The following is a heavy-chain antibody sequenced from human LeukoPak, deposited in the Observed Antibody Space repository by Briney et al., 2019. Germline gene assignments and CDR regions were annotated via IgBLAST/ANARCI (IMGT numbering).Heavy chain of an antibody. CDR1: GFTFSSYW. D-gene: IGHD2-2*01. CDR3: ASGIVVVPAAQVNY. V-gene: IGHV3-7*01. CDR2: IKQDGSEK. Sequence: GGSLRLSCAASGFTFSSYWMSWVRQAPGKGLEWVANIKQDGSEKYYVDSVKGRFTISRDSAKNSLYLQMNSLRAEDTAVYYCASGIVVVPAAQVNYWGQGTLVTVSS. J-gene: IGHJ4*02.